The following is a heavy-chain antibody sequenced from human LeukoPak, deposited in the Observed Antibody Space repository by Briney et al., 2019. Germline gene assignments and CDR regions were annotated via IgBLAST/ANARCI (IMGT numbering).Heavy chain of an antibody. CDR2: INHSGST. V-gene: IGHV4-34*01. J-gene: IGHJ4*02. CDR1: GGFFSGYY. Sequence: PSETLSLTCAVYGGFFSGYYWSWIRQPPGKGLEWIGEINHSGSTNYNPSLKSRVTISVDTSKNQFSLKLSSVTAADPAVYYCARSGPVDCSGGSCYEGYWGQGTLVTVSS. D-gene: IGHD2-15*01. CDR3: ARSGPVDCSGGSCYEGY.